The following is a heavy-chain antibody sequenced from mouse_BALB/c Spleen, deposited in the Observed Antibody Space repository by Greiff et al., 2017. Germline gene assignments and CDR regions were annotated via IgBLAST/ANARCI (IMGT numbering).Heavy chain of an antibody. Sequence: EVKLQESGGDLVKPGGSLKLSCAASGFTFSSYGMSWVRQTPDKRLEWVATISSGGSYTYYPDSVKGRFTISRDNAKNTLYLQMSSLKSEDTAMYYCARHVDGFYAMDYWGQGTSVTVSS. CDR3: ARHVDGFYAMDY. D-gene: IGHD2-3*01. J-gene: IGHJ4*01. CDR1: GFTFSSYG. V-gene: IGHV5-6*01. CDR2: ISSGGSYT.